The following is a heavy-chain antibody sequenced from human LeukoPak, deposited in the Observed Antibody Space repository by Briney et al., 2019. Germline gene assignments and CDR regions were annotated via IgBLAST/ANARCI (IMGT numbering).Heavy chain of an antibody. CDR2: IYYGGST. Sequence: SETLSLTCTVSGGSISSYYWSWIRQPPGKGLEWIGYIYYGGSTNYNPSLKSRVTISVDTSKNQFSLKLSSVTAADTAVYYCARVSLWFGESAYYYYYGMDVWGQGTTVTVSS. CDR1: GGSISSYY. J-gene: IGHJ6*02. V-gene: IGHV4-59*01. CDR3: ARVSLWFGESAYYYYYGMDV. D-gene: IGHD3-10*01.